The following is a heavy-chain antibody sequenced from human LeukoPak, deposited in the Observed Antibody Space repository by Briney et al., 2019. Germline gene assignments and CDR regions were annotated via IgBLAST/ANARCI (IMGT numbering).Heavy chain of an antibody. CDR1: GGSISSTTYY. CDR3: ARGELYYDSSGYAYYYYYGMDV. J-gene: IGHJ6*02. D-gene: IGHD3-22*01. CDR2: IYHSGST. Sequence: SETLSLTCTVSGGSISSTTYYWGWIRQTPGKGLEWIGSIYHSGSTFYNPSLKSRLTTSVDTSKNQFSLKLGSVTAADTAVYYCARGELYYDSSGYAYYYYYGMDVWGQGTTVTVSS. V-gene: IGHV4-39*07.